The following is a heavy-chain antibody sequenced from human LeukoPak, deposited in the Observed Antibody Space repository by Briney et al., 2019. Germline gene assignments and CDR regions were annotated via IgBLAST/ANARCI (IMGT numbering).Heavy chain of an antibody. Sequence: GGSLRLSCAASGFTFSSYTMNWVRQAPGKGLEWVSSISSSSSYIYYADSVKGRFTISRDNAKNSLYLQMNSLRAEDTAVYYCARVDQQGAFDIWGQGTMVTVSS. CDR2: ISSSSSYI. CDR3: ARVDQQGAFDI. V-gene: IGHV3-21*01. CDR1: GFTFSSYT. D-gene: IGHD2-2*01. J-gene: IGHJ3*02.